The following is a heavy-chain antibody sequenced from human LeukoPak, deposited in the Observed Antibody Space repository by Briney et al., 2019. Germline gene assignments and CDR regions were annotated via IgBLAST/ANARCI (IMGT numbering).Heavy chain of an antibody. CDR2: TFYRSKWYN. CDR3: ARSGGTAIGNYERATFDY. CDR1: GDSVSSNSAA. D-gene: IGHD1-7*01. V-gene: IGHV6-1*01. Sequence: SQTLSLTCDISGDSVSSNSAAWNWIRQSPSRGLEWLGRTFYRSKWYNEYEVSLKSRLTINADTSKNHFSLRLNSVTPEDTAVYYCARSGGTAIGNYERATFDYRGQGTLVTVSS. J-gene: IGHJ4*02.